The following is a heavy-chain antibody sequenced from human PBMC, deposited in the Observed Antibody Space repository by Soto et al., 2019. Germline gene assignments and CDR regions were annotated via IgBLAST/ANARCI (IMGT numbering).Heavy chain of an antibody. Sequence: PGGSLRLSCEASGFTFSSYGMHWVRQAPGKGLEWVAVIWYDGSNKYYADSVKGRFTISRDNSKNTLYLQMNSLRAEDTAVYYCARGLGAYYYYMDVWGKGTTVTVSS. V-gene: IGHV3-33*01. D-gene: IGHD1-26*01. J-gene: IGHJ6*03. CDR2: IWYDGSNK. CDR3: ARGLGAYYYYMDV. CDR1: GFTFSSYG.